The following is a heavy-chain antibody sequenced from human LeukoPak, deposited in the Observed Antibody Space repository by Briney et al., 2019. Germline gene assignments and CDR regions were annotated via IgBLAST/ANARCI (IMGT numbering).Heavy chain of an antibody. CDR1: GYTFTGYY. CDR3: ATVGYYDSSGYYPNYYYYMDV. Sequence: ASVKVSCKASGYTFTGYYMHWVRQAPGQGLEWMGGIIPIFGTANYAQKFQGRVTITADESTSTAYMELSSLRSEDTAVYYCATVGYYDSSGYYPNYYYYMDVWGKGTTVTISS. D-gene: IGHD3-22*01. V-gene: IGHV1-69*13. CDR2: IIPIFGTA. J-gene: IGHJ6*03.